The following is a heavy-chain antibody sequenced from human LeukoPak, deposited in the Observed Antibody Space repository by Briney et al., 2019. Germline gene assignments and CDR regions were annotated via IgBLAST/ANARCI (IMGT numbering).Heavy chain of an antibody. D-gene: IGHD3-3*01. V-gene: IGHV4-39*01. CDR3: ASLAQSTIFGVVIGGFLQLDY. Sequence: PSETLSLICTVSGGSISSSSYYWGWIRQPPGNGLEWIGSIYYSESTYYNPSLKSRVTISVDTSKNQFSLKLSSVTAADTAVYYCASLAQSTIFGVVIGGFLQLDYWGQGTLVTVSS. J-gene: IGHJ4*02. CDR2: IYYSEST. CDR1: GGSISSSSYY.